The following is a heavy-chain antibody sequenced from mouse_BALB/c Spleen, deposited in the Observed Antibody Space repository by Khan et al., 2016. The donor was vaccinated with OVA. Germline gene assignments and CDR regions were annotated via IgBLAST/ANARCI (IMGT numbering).Heavy chain of an antibody. CDR3: SRNREPDYFDY. V-gene: IGHV2-9*02. J-gene: IGHJ2*01. CDR2: IWAGGST. CDR1: GFSLTSYA. Sequence: QVQLKESGPGLVAPSQSLSITCTVTGFSLTSYAIHWIRQPPGKGLEWLGVIWAGGSTNYNSATMSRLSISKDNTKSQVFLKMTHLQTHDTATYCCSRNREPDYFDYWGQGTTLTVSS.